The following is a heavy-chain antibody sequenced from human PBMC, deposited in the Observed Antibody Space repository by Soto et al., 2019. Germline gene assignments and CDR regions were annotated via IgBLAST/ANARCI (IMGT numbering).Heavy chain of an antibody. D-gene: IGHD6-13*01. CDR1: GGFISSSSYY. Sequence: LSLTCTVSGGFISSSSYYWGWIRQPPGKGLEWIGSIYYSGSTYYNPSLKSRVTISVDTSKNQFSLKLSSVTAADTAVYYCARHRSSSWYNFYYYYYGMDVWGQGTTVTVSS. J-gene: IGHJ6*02. CDR3: ARHRSSSWYNFYYYYYGMDV. V-gene: IGHV4-39*01. CDR2: IYYSGST.